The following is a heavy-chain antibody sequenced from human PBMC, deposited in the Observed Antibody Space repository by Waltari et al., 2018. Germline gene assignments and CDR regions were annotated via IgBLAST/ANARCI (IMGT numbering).Heavy chain of an antibody. V-gene: IGHV3-30-3*01. CDR2: IPYDGINR. Sequence: QVQLVESGGGVVQPGRSLRLSCAASGFTFSSYAMHWVRQAPGKGLEWMAVIPYDGINRYYADSVKCRFTTSKDNSKNTLYLQMNNLRAEDTAVYYCARLLTIYGVASGGYFDYWGQGTLVTVSS. J-gene: IGHJ4*02. D-gene: IGHD3-3*01. CDR1: GFTFSSYA. CDR3: ARLLTIYGVASGGYFDY.